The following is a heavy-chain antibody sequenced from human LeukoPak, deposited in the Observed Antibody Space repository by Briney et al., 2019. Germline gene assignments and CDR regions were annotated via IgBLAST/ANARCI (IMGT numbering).Heavy chain of an antibody. CDR3: ATVTMIQYWYFDL. V-gene: IGHV1-24*01. J-gene: IGHJ2*01. CDR1: GYTLTELS. Sequence: ASVTVSCKVSGYTLTELSMHWVRQAPGKGLEWMGGFDPEDGETIYAQKFQGRVTMTEDTSTDTAYMELSSLRSEDTAVYYCATVTMIQYWYFDLWGRGTLVTVSS. D-gene: IGHD3-22*01. CDR2: FDPEDGET.